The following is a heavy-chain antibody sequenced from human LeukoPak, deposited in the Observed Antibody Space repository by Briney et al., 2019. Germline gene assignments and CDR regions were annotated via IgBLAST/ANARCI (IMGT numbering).Heavy chain of an antibody. Sequence: GASVKVSCKASGYTFTGYYMHWVRQATGQGLEWMGWMNPNSGNTGYAQKFQGRVTMTRNTSISTAYMELSSLRSEDTAVYYCARTGTYYYYYMDVWGKGTTVTISS. D-gene: IGHD1-14*01. CDR1: GYTFTGYY. CDR3: ARTGTYYYYYMDV. CDR2: MNPNSGNT. V-gene: IGHV1-8*02. J-gene: IGHJ6*03.